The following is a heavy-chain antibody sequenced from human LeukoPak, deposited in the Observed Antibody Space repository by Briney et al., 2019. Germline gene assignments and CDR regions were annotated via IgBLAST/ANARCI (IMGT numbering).Heavy chain of an antibody. D-gene: IGHD2-15*01. V-gene: IGHV4-59*01. CDR3: AKDVGDCSGGSCYESWFDP. Sequence: SETLSLTCTVSGGSISSYYWSWIRQPPGKGLEWIGYIYYSGSTNYNPSLKSRVTISVDTSKNQFSLKLSSVTAADTAVYYCAKDVGDCSGGSCYESWFDPWGQGTLVTVSS. J-gene: IGHJ5*02. CDR2: IYYSGST. CDR1: GGSISSYY.